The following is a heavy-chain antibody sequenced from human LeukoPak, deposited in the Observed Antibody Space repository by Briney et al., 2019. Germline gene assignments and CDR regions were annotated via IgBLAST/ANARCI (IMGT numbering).Heavy chain of an antibody. D-gene: IGHD3-9*01. J-gene: IGHJ4*02. CDR2: ISSSSSYI. Sequence: PGGSLRLSCAASGFTFSSYSMNWVRQTPGKGLEWVSSISSSSSYIYYADSVRGRFTTSRDNAKNTLHLQMNSLRAEDTAVYYCARSFTGYSPANWGQGTLVTVSS. CDR1: GFTFSSYS. V-gene: IGHV3-21*01. CDR3: ARSFTGYSPAN.